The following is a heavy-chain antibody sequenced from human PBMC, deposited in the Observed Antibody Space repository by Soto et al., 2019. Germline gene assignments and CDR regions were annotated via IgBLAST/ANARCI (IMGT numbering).Heavy chain of an antibody. V-gene: IGHV1-69*13. D-gene: IGHD3-22*01. J-gene: IGHJ4*02. CDR3: ARTGTYYYDSSGPCFDY. CDR2: IIPIFGTA. CDR1: GGTFSSYA. Sequence: SVKVSCKASGGTFSSYAISWVRQAPGQGLEWMGGIIPIFGTADYAQKFQGRVTITADESTSTAYMELSSLRSEDTAVYYCARTGTYYYDSSGPCFDYWGQGTLVTVSS.